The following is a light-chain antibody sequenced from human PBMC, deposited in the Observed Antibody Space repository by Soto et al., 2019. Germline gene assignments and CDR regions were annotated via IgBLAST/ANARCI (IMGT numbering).Light chain of an antibody. CDR2: GVS. J-gene: IGKJ4*01. V-gene: IGKV3-20*01. CDR1: QSASNSH. CDR3: QHYDKSPLT. Sequence: EVVMSHSPATLSVSTGERATLSCRAIQSASNSHLAWHQQKPGQAPRLLIFGVSNRAAGIPDRFSGSGSGTDFTLTIYRLEPEDYAVYYCQHYDKSPLTFGGGTKVDIK.